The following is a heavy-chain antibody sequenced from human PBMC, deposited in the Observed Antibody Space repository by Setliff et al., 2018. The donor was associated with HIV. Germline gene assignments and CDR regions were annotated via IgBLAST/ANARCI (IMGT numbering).Heavy chain of an antibody. D-gene: IGHD3-10*01. CDR3: ARDYFGSLDY. Sequence: SETLSLTCTVSGGSISSPGYYWSWIRQHPGKGLEWIGYFYYTGSDYYNPSLESRVTISVDTSKNQVSLKLRSVTAADTAFYYCARDYFGSLDYWGQGTLVTVSS. J-gene: IGHJ4*02. CDR2: FYYTGSD. CDR1: GGSISSPGYY. V-gene: IGHV4-30-4*01.